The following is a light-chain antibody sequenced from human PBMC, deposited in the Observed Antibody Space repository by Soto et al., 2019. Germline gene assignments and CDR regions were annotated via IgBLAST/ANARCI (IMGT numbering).Light chain of an antibody. Sequence: DIQMTQSPASLSASVGDRVTITCRASQSISSYLNWYQQKPGKAPKLLIYAASSLQSGVPSRFSGSGSGTEFPLSISILQPKDCATYYCQQSERNPLTFGTWTKVDI. CDR2: AAS. J-gene: IGKJ3*01. CDR3: QQSERNPLT. V-gene: IGKV1-39*01. CDR1: QSISSY.